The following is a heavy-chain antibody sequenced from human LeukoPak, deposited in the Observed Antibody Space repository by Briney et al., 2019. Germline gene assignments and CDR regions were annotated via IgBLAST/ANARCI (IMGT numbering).Heavy chain of an antibody. CDR3: ARVVGAFGGLHSYYYYGMDV. CDR2: IIPIFGTA. Sequence: SVKVSCKASGGTFSSYAISWVRQAPGQGLEWMGGIIPIFGTANYAQKFQGRVTITADESTSTAYMELSSLRSEDTAVYYCARVVGAFGGLHSYYYYGMDVWGKGTTVTVSS. D-gene: IGHD3-10*01. V-gene: IGHV1-69*13. CDR1: GGTFSSYA. J-gene: IGHJ6*04.